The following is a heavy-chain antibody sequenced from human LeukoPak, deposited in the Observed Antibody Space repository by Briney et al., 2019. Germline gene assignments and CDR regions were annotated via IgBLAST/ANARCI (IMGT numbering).Heavy chain of an antibody. J-gene: IGHJ6*03. CDR3: AKDGAFIDDFWSGSPGYYYYYMDV. V-gene: IGHV3-30*02. D-gene: IGHD3-3*01. Sequence: GGPLRLSCAASGFTFSSYGMHWVRQAPGKGLEWVAFIRYDGSNKYYADSVKGRFTISRDNSKNTLYLQMNSLRAEDTAVYYCAKDGAFIDDFWSGSPGYYYYYMDVWGKGTTVTVSS. CDR2: IRYDGSNK. CDR1: GFTFSSYG.